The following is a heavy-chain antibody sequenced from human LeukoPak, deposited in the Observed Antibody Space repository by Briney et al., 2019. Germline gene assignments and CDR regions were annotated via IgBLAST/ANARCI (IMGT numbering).Heavy chain of an antibody. V-gene: IGHV1-2*02. CDR2: INPNSGGT. CDR3: ARGVWDGDWFDP. Sequence: ASVKVSCKASGYTFTGYYMHWVRQAPGQGLEWMGWINPNSGGTNYAQKFQGRVTMTRDASISTAYMELSRLRSDDTAVYYCARGVWDGDWFDPWGQGTLVTVSS. CDR1: GYTFTGYY. D-gene: IGHD4-17*01. J-gene: IGHJ5*02.